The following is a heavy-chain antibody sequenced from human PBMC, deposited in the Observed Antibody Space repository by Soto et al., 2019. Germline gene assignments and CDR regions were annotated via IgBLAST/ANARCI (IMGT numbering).Heavy chain of an antibody. CDR1: GGSFSGYY. J-gene: IGHJ4*02. D-gene: IGHD3-10*01. CDR2: INHSGST. V-gene: IGHV4-34*01. Sequence: QVQLQQWGAGLLKPSETLSLTCAVYGGSFSGYYWSWIRQPPGKGLEWIGEINHSGSTNYNPSLKRRVNISVDPSKNQFSLKLSSVTAADTGVYYCARGYGRTFDYWGQGTLVTVSS. CDR3: ARGYGRTFDY.